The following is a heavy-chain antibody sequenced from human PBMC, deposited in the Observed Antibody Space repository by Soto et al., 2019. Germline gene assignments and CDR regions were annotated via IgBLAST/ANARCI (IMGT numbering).Heavy chain of an antibody. V-gene: IGHV3-23*01. J-gene: IGHJ6*02. Sequence: EVQLLESGGDLVQPGGSLRLSCAASGFTFSSYAMSWVRQAPGKGLEWVSSVSAGGDMTYYADSVKGRFTISRDNSKNALFLQMNSLRAEDTALYYCARGDRGGSGSPASYYYSGLDVWGQGTTVTVSS. CDR2: VSAGGDMT. CDR1: GFTFSSYA. CDR3: ARGDRGGSGSPASYYYSGLDV. D-gene: IGHD3-10*01.